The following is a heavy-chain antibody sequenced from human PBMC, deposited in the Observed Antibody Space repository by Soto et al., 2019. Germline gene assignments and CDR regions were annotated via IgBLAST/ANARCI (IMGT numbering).Heavy chain of an antibody. J-gene: IGHJ2*01. V-gene: IGHV1-3*01. CDR3: ARDRSNYGPGNWYFDL. CDR2: INAGNGNT. Sequence: ASVKVSCKASGYTFTSYAMRWVRQAPGQRLEWMGWINAGNGNTKYSQKFQGRVTITRDTSASTAYMELSSLRSEDTAVYYCARDRSNYGPGNWYFDLWGRGTLVTVSS. D-gene: IGHD4-4*01. CDR1: GYTFTSYA.